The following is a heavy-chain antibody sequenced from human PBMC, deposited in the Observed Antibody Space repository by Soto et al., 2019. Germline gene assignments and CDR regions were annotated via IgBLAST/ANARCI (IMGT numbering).Heavy chain of an antibody. CDR2: INAGNGNT. D-gene: IGHD2-21*02. V-gene: IGHV1-3*01. CDR3: ARSIVVVTAADY. Sequence: ASVKVSCKASGYTFTSYAMHWVRQAPGQRLEWMGWINAGNGNTKYTQKFQGRVTITRDTSASTAYMELSSLRSEDTAVYYCARSIVVVTAADYWGQGTLVTVSS. J-gene: IGHJ4*02. CDR1: GYTFTSYA.